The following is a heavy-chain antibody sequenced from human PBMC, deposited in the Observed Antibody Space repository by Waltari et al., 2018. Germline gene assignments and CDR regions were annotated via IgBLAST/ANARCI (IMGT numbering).Heavy chain of an antibody. CDR1: HYSINNFYY. V-gene: IGHV4-38-2*01. D-gene: IGHD3-16*01. J-gene: IGHJ4*02. CDR2: ISDSGTT. CDR3: ASSHLGEWILDS. Sequence: QVQLQESGPGLVKPSETLSLTCAISHYSINNFYYWGWLRQPPGKGLEWIGSISDSGTTFYSPSLKSRVIISVDTSKRQFSRRLSSVTAADTAVYYCASSHLGEWILDSWGQGTLVTVSS.